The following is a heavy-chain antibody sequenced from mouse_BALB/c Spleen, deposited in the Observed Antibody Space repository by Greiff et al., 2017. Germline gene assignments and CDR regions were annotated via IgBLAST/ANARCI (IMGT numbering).Heavy chain of an antibody. CDR3: ARYGNYPDY. D-gene: IGHD2-1*01. Sequence: EVQLVESGGDLVKPGGSLKLSCAASGFTFSSYGMSWVRQTPDKRLEWVATISSGGSYTYYPDSVKGRFTISRDNAKNTLYLQMSSLKSEDTAMYYCARYGNYPDYWGQGTTLTVSS. CDR2: ISSGGSYT. J-gene: IGHJ2*01. V-gene: IGHV5-6*01. CDR1: GFTFSSYG.